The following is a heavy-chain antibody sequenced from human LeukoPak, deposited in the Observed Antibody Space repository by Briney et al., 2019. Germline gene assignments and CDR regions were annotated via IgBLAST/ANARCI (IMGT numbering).Heavy chain of an antibody. V-gene: IGHV3-11*01. D-gene: IGHD2-15*01. J-gene: IGHJ4*02. CDR3: ARDKVAAGSLDY. CDR1: GFTFSDFY. CDR2: ISTGGSTI. Sequence: PGGSLRLSCAASGFTFSDFYMSWIRQAPGKGLEWVSYISTGGSTIYYSDSVKGRFTISRDNAKKLLYLQMNSLRAEDTAVYYCARDKVAAGSLDYWGQGTLVTVSS.